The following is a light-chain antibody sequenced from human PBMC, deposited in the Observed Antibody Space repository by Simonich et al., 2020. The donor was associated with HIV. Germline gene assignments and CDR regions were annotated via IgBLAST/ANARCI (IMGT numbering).Light chain of an antibody. V-gene: IGKV3-15*01. Sequence: EIVITQSPGTLSVSTGERATLSCRARQSVNSNLACYQQKPGQAPRLLIYGASTRATGIPARFSGSESGTEFTLTISSLQSEDFAVYYCQQYNNWPPYTFGQWTKLEIK. CDR2: GAS. CDR1: QSVNSN. CDR3: QQYNNWPPYT. J-gene: IGKJ2*01.